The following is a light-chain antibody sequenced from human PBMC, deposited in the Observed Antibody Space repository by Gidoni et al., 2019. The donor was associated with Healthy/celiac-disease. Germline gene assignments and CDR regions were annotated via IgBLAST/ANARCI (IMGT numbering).Light chain of an antibody. V-gene: IGKV1-5*03. J-gene: IGKJ1*01. CDR1: QSISSW. CDR3: QQYNSYPWT. CDR2: KAS. Sequence: DIQMTQSPSTLSASVGDRVTITCRAIQSISSWLAWYQQKPGKAPKLLIDKASSLESGVPSRFSGSGSGTEFTLTISSLQPDDFATYYCQQYNSYPWTFGQGTKVEIK.